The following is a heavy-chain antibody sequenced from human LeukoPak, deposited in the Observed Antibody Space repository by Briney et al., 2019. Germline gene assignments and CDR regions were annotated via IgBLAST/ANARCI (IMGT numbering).Heavy chain of an antibody. D-gene: IGHD3-22*01. J-gene: IGHJ3*02. CDR1: GFTFSSYS. CDR3: AKRGYYDSSGASHDAFDI. Sequence: PGGSLRLSCAASGFTFSSYSMNWVRQAPGKGLEWVSAISGSGGSTYYADSVKGRFTISRDNSKNTLYLQMNSLRAEDTAVYYCAKRGYYDSSGASHDAFDIWGQGTMVTVSS. V-gene: IGHV3-23*01. CDR2: ISGSGGST.